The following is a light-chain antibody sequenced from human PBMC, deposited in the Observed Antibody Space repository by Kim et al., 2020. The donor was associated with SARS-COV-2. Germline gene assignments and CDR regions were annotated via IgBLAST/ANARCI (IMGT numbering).Light chain of an antibody. Sequence: SPGLTATISCSANKLVDNYACWYHQKPVQSPVLFIYQDSKLPSRIPDRFSVSNSCITVSLTISGTQAMDEADYYCQALDSSTGVFGGGTHLTLL. CDR2: QDS. CDR3: QALDSSTGV. J-gene: IGLJ3*02. V-gene: IGLV3-1*01. CDR1: KLVDNY.